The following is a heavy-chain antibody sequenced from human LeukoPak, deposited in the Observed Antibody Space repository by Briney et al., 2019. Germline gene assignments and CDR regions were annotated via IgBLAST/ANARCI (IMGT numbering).Heavy chain of an antibody. CDR3: ARQYYDILTGYYPNWYFDL. V-gene: IGHV4-59*08. D-gene: IGHD3-9*01. Sequence: SETLSLTRTVSGGSISSYYWSWIRQPPGKGLEWIGYIYNRGSTNYNPSLKSRVTISVDTSKNQFSLKLRSVTAADTAVYFCARQYYDILTGYYPNWYFDLRGRGTLVTVSS. CDR1: GGSISSYY. CDR2: IYNRGST. J-gene: IGHJ2*01.